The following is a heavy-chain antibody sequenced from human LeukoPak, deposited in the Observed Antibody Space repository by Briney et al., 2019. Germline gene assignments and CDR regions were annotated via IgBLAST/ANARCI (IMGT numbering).Heavy chain of an antibody. CDR1: GYTFTSYG. D-gene: IGHD3-9*01. V-gene: IGHV1-18*01. J-gene: IGHJ5*02. Sequence: ASVKVSCKASGYTFTSYGISWVRQAPGQGLEWMGWISAYNGNTNYAQKLQGRVTMTTDTSTSTAYMELRSLRSDDTAVYYCARDGGQSYDILTGYYNNDWLDPWGQGTLVTVSS. CDR2: ISAYNGNT. CDR3: ARDGGQSYDILTGYYNNDWLDP.